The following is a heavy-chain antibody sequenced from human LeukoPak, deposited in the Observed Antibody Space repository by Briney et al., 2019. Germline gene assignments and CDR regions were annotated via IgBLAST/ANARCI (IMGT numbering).Heavy chain of an antibody. D-gene: IGHD2-2*01. Sequence: SVKVSCKASGGTFSSYAISWVRQAPGQGLEWMGGIIPIFGTANYAQKFQGRVTITADESTSTAYMELSSRRSEDTAVYYCARAVTPYQLLHNWFDPWGQGTLVTVSS. CDR3: ARAVTPYQLLHNWFDP. CDR1: GGTFSSYA. J-gene: IGHJ5*02. V-gene: IGHV1-69*13. CDR2: IIPIFGTA.